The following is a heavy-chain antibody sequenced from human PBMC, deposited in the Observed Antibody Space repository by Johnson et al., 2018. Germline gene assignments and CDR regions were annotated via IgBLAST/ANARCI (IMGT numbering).Heavy chain of an antibody. CDR2: ISYDGSNK. D-gene: IGHD4-17*01. V-gene: IGHV3-30*14. Sequence: VQLVESGGGVVQPGRSLRLSCAASGFTFSSYAMHWVRQAPGKGLEWVAVISYDGSNKYYADSVKGRFTISRDNSKNTLYLQMKSLRAEDTAVYYCARESGALRDAFDIWGQGTMVTVSS. CDR3: ARESGALRDAFDI. CDR1: GFTFSSYA. J-gene: IGHJ3*02.